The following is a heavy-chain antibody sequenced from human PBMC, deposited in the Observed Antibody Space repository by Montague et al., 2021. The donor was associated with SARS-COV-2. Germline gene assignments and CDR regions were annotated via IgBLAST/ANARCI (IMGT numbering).Heavy chain of an antibody. V-gene: IGHV3-30*04. CDR1: GFTFSSYA. D-gene: IGHD5-24*01. J-gene: IGHJ4*02. CDR2: ISYDGSNK. CDR3: AAEMATISAPLDY. Sequence: SLRLSCAASGFTFSSYAMHWVRQAPGKGLEWVSVISYDGSNKYYADSVKGRFTISRDTSKNTLYLQMNSLRAEDTAVYYCAAEMATISAPLDYWGQGTLVTVSS.